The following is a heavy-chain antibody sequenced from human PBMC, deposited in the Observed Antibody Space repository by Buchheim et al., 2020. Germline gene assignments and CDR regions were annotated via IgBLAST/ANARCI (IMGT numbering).Heavy chain of an antibody. Sequence: QVQLQESGPGLVKPSQTLSLTCTVSGGSISSGDYYWSWIRQPPGKGLEWIGYIYYSGSTYYNPSLKSRVTISVDTSKNQFSLKLSSVTAADTAVYYCARDWGYCSSTSCYYYYGMDVWGQGTT. V-gene: IGHV4-30-4*01. CDR1: GGSISSGDYY. J-gene: IGHJ6*02. D-gene: IGHD2-2*01. CDR2: IYYSGST. CDR3: ARDWGYCSSTSCYYYYGMDV.